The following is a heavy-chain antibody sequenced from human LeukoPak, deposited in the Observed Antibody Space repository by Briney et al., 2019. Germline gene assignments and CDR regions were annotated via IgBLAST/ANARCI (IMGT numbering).Heavy chain of an antibody. V-gene: IGHV3-21*01. CDR2: ISSSSSYI. CDR1: GFTFSSYS. J-gene: IGHJ4*02. CDR3: AIYAYGAY. Sequence: PGGSLRLSCAASGFTFSSYSMNWVRQAPGKGLEWGSSISSSSSYIYYAASVKGRFTISRDNATNSLYLQMNSLRAADTTVYYCAIYAYGAYWGQGTLVTVSS. D-gene: IGHD4-17*01.